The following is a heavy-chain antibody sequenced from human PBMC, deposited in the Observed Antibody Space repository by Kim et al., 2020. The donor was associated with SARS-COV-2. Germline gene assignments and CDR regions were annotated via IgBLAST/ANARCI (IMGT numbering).Heavy chain of an antibody. CDR1: GFTFSSYE. CDR3: ASGVHYYDSSGYSGY. Sequence: GGSLRLSCAASGFTFSSYEMNWVRQAPGKGLEWVSYISSSSSTIYYADSVKGRFTISRDNAKNSLYLQMNSLRAEDTAVYYCASGVHYYDSSGYSGYWGQGTRVTVSS. CDR2: ISSSSSTI. J-gene: IGHJ4*02. V-gene: IGHV3-48*03. D-gene: IGHD3-22*01.